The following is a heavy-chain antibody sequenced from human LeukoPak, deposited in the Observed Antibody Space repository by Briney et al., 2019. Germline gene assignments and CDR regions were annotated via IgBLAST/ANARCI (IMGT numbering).Heavy chain of an antibody. CDR1: GFTFSSYW. CDR3: ARGGATAVTTYGY. Sequence: GGSLRLSCAASGFTFSSYWMHWVRQAPGKGLVWVSRINSDGSSTSYADSVKGRFTISRDNAKNTLYLQMNSLRAEDMAVYYCARGGATAVTTYGYWGQGTLVTVSS. V-gene: IGHV3-74*01. CDR2: INSDGSST. J-gene: IGHJ4*02. D-gene: IGHD4-17*01.